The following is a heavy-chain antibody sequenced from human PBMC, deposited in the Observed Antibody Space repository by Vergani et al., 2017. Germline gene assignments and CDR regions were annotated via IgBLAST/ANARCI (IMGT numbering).Heavy chain of an antibody. CDR3: ARDLGGNKDY. CDR1: GGSISSYY. CDR2: IYYSGST. Sequence: QVQLQESGPGLVKPSQTLSLTCTVSGGSISSYYWSWIRQPPGKGLEWIGYIYYSGSTNYNPSLTSRVTISVDTSKNQFSLKLSSVTAADTAVYYCARDLGGNKDYWGQGTLVTVSS. J-gene: IGHJ4*02. V-gene: IGHV4-59*01. D-gene: IGHD4-23*01.